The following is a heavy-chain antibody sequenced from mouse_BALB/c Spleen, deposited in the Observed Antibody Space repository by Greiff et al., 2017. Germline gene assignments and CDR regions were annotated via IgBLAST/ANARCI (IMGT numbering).Heavy chain of an antibody. V-gene: IGHV1S40*01. J-gene: IGHJ1*01. CDR1: GYIFITYW. D-gene: IGHD1-1*01. CDR2: IFPASGST. Sequence: QVQLQQSGPELVRPGASVKLSCKASGYIFITYWMNWVKQRPGQGLEWIGQIFPASGSTNYNEMFEGKATLTVDTSSSTAYMQLSSLTSEDSAVYYCVYGSSYGGYFDVWGAGTTVTVSS. CDR3: VYGSSYGGYFDV.